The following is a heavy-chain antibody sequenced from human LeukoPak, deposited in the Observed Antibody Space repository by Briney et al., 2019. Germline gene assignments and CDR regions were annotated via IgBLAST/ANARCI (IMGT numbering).Heavy chain of an antibody. Sequence: AASVKVSCKASGGTFSSYAISWVRQAPGQGLEWMGGIIPIFGTANYAQKFQGRVTITADESTSTAYMELSSLRSEDTAVYYCARVRYYYDSSGRLKVQHAFDIWGQGTMVTVSS. V-gene: IGHV1-69*13. CDR1: GGTFSSYA. CDR2: IIPIFGTA. CDR3: ARVRYYYDSSGRLKVQHAFDI. D-gene: IGHD3-22*01. J-gene: IGHJ3*02.